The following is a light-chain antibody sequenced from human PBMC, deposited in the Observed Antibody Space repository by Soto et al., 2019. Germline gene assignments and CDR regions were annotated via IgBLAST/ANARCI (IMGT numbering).Light chain of an antibody. CDR1: QSVTTY. V-gene: IGKV3-11*01. Sequence: EIVLTQSPATLSLSPGERATLSCRASQSVTTYFAWYQQKPCQAPRLLIYDASNRATGIPARFSGSGSGTDFTLTISSLEPEDFAVYYCHQCAHCPLTLGGGTKVDIK. CDR2: DAS. CDR3: HQCAHCPLT. J-gene: IGKJ4*01.